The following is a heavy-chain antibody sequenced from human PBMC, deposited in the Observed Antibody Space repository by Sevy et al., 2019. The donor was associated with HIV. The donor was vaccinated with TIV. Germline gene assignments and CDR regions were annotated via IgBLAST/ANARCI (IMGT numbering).Heavy chain of an antibody. J-gene: IGHJ4*02. CDR3: AGAGDYVWGSYRPRPFDY. CDR2: INHSGST. Sequence: SETLSLTCAVYGGSFSGYYWSWIRQPPGKGLEWIGEINHSGSTNYNPSLKSRVTISVDTSKNQFSLKLSSVTAADTAVYDCAGAGDYVWGSYRPRPFDYWGQGTLVTVSS. D-gene: IGHD3-16*02. CDR1: GGSFSGYY. V-gene: IGHV4-34*01.